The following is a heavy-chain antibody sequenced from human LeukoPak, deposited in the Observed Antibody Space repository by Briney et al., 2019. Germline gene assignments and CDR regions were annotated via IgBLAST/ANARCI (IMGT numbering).Heavy chain of an antibody. J-gene: IGHJ5*02. CDR3: ARHEYSGSYYGLSWFDP. V-gene: IGHV4-38-2*01. CDR1: GYSISSGYY. Sequence: SETLSLTCGVSGYSISSGYYWGWIRQPPGKGLEWIASIYYSGSTYYNPSLKSRVTISVDTSKNQLSLKLSSLTAADTAVYYCARHEYSGSYYGLSWFDPWDQGTLVTVSS. CDR2: IYYSGST. D-gene: IGHD1-26*01.